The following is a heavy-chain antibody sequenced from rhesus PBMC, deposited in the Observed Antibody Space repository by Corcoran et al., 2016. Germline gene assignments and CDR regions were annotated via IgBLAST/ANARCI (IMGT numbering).Heavy chain of an antibody. J-gene: IGHJ4*01. CDR3: ARSPYDY. CDR2: IDGNRAST. V-gene: IGHV4-73*01. D-gene: IGHD4-11*01. Sequence: QVQLQQWGEGLVKPSETLSLSCAVYGGSISGNYYWRWSRPAPGKGLEWIGNIDGNRASTNYNPSLKNRFTISKDTSKNQFSLKLSSVTAADTAVYYCARSPYDYWGQGVLVTVSS. CDR1: GGSISGNYY.